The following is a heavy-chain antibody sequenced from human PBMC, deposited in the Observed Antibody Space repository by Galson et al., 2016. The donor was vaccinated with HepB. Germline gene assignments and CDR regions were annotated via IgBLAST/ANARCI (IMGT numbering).Heavy chain of an antibody. V-gene: IGHV2-5*02. CDR1: GFSLRSSGVG. D-gene: IGHD2-2*01. J-gene: IGHJ3*02. CDR3: AHRRGYCSSTSCSQDAFDI. Sequence: PALVKPPQTLTLTCAFSGFSLRSSGVGVGWIRQPPEKALEWLALIYWDDDKRYSPSLKSRLTITKDTSKNQVVLTMTNMDPVDTATYYCAHRRGYCSSTSCSQDAFDIWGQGTMVTVSS. CDR2: IYWDDDK.